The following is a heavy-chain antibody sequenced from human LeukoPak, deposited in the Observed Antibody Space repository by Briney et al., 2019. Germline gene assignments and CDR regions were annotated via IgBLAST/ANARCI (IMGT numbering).Heavy chain of an antibody. CDR2: IYGSGST. D-gene: IGHD2/OR15-2a*01. Sequence: SQTLSLTCTVSGGSINSGSYYWSWIQQPAGKGLECIGRIYGSGSTNYNPSLKSRVTISVDTSKNQFSLKLSSVTAADTAVYYCARIMEPSYYAPKGYFDLWGRGTLVTVSS. CDR3: ARIMEPSYYAPKGYFDL. J-gene: IGHJ2*01. CDR1: GGSINSGSYY. V-gene: IGHV4-61*02.